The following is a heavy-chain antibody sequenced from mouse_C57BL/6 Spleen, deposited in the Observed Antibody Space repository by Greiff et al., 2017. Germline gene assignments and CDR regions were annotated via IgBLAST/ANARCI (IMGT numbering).Heavy chain of an antibody. CDR1: GYTFTDYE. J-gene: IGHJ3*01. Sequence: QVQLQQSGAELVRPGASVTLSCKASGYTFTDYEMHWVKQTPVHGLEWIGAIDPETGGTAYNQKFKGKAILTADKSSSTAYMELRSLTSEDSAVYYCTRGDDYDTFFAYWGQGTLVTVSA. CDR2: IDPETGGT. V-gene: IGHV1-15*01. CDR3: TRGDDYDTFFAY. D-gene: IGHD2-4*01.